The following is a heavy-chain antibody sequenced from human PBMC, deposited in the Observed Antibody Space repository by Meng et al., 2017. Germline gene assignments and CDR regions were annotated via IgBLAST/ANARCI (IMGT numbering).Heavy chain of an antibody. CDR3: ARSLTVTTVWFDP. CDR1: GGSISSGGYY. V-gene: IGHV4-31*03. D-gene: IGHD4-17*01. CDR2: IYYSGST. J-gene: IGHJ5*02. Sequence: QVPLQDSGPGLVKPSQTLSLTCTVSGGSISSGGYYWSWIRQHPGKGLEWIGYIYYSGSTYYNPSLKSRVTISVDTSKNQFSLKLSSVTAADTAVYYCARSLTVTTVWFDPWGQGTLVTVSS.